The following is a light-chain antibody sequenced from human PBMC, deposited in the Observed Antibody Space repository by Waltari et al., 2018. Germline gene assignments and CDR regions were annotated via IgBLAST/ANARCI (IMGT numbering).Light chain of an antibody. CDR1: QTVRTTY. CDR3: QQYDISPLT. J-gene: IGKJ4*01. V-gene: IGKV3-20*01. CDR2: DTS. Sequence: EIVLTQSPGTLSLSPGERATLSCRASQTVRTTYLAWYQQKPGQAPTLLIYDTSSRATGIPDRFSGSGSGTDFSLSISSLEPEDFAVYYCQQYDISPLTFGGVTKVETK.